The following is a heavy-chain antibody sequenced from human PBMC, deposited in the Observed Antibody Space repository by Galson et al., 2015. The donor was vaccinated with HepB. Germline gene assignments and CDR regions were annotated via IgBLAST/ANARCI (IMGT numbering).Heavy chain of an antibody. CDR2: INSGGRI. Sequence: SLRLSCAASGFTVSSNYMSWGRQAPGKGLEWVSVINSGGRIYYADSVKGRFTISRDNSKNTLYLQMHSLRAEDTAVYYCARGRGSWYWYFDYWGQGTLVTVSS. D-gene: IGHD6-13*01. V-gene: IGHV3-66*02. CDR3: ARGRGSWYWYFDY. J-gene: IGHJ4*02. CDR1: GFTVSSNY.